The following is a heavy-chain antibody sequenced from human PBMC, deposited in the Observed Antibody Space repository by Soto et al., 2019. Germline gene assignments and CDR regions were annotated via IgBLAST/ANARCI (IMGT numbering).Heavy chain of an antibody. Sequence: SETLSLTCTVSGGSISSYYWSWIRQPPGKGLEWIGYIYYSGSTNYNPSLKSRVTISVDTSKNQFSLKLSSVTAADTAVYYCARGRKGPRGYQEGDWFDPWGQGTLVTVSS. D-gene: IGHD3-3*01. CDR3: ARGRKGPRGYQEGDWFDP. CDR2: IYYSGST. CDR1: GGSISSYY. V-gene: IGHV4-59*01. J-gene: IGHJ5*02.